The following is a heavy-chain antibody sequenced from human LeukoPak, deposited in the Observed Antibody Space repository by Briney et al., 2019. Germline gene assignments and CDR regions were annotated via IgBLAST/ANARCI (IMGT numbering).Heavy chain of an antibody. CDR3: ARDVAVAGEEDY. CDR2: ISYDGSNK. Sequence: GRSLRLSCAASGFTFSSYAMHWVRQAPGKGLEWVAVISYDGSNKYYADSVKGRFTISRDNSKDTLYLQMNSLRAEDTAVYYCARDVAVAGEEDYWGQGTLVTVSS. J-gene: IGHJ4*02. D-gene: IGHD6-19*01. CDR1: GFTFSSYA. V-gene: IGHV3-30*04.